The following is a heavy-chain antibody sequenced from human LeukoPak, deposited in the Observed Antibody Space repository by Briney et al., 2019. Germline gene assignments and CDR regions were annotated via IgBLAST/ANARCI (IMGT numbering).Heavy chain of an antibody. Sequence: GGSLRLSCAASGFTFSTSWMTWVRQAPGKGLERVAIINVDDSSKSYLDSVKGRFTISRDNARNSLFLQMNNLRAEDTAVYYCARDRAYSTLDLWGQGTLVAVSS. CDR2: INVDDSSK. CDR3: ARDRAYSTLDL. CDR1: GFTFSTSW. D-gene: IGHD4-11*01. J-gene: IGHJ4*02. V-gene: IGHV3-7*01.